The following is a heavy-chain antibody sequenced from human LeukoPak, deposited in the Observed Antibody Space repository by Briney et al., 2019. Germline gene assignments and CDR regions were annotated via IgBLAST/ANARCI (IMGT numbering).Heavy chain of an antibody. Sequence: GGSLRLSCAASGITFSNAWMSWVRQAPGKGLEWVARIKSKAAGGTTDYAAPVKGRFTISRDDSKNTLYVQMNSLKIEDTAVYFCTTHDRITYYFACWGQGTLVSVSS. CDR2: IKSKAAGGTT. J-gene: IGHJ4*02. V-gene: IGHV3-15*01. CDR3: TTHDRITYYFAC. CDR1: GITFSNAW. D-gene: IGHD3-9*01.